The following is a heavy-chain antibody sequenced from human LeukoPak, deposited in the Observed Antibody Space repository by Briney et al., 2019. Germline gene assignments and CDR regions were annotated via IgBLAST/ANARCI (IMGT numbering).Heavy chain of an antibody. D-gene: IGHD1-26*01. J-gene: IGHJ4*02. V-gene: IGHV4-34*01. CDR1: GGSFSGYY. CDR2: INHSRST. CDR3: ARGREIDY. Sequence: SETLSLTCAVYGGSFSGYYWSWIRQPPGKGLEWIGEINHSRSTNYNPSLKSQVTISVDASNNQFSLKLSSVTAADTAVYYCARGREIDYWGQGTLVTVSS.